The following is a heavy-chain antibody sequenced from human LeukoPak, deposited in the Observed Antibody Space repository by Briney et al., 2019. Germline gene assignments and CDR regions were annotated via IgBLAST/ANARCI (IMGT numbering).Heavy chain of an antibody. CDR1: GGSISSYC. CDR2: IYYSGST. V-gene: IGHV4-59*08. Sequence: PSETLSLTCTVSGGSISSYCWSWIRQPPGKGLEWIGYIYYSGSTNYNPSLKSRVTISVDTSKNQFSLKLSSVTAADTAVYYCAQASEAEYFQHWGQGTLVTVSS. J-gene: IGHJ1*01. CDR3: AQASEAEYFQH.